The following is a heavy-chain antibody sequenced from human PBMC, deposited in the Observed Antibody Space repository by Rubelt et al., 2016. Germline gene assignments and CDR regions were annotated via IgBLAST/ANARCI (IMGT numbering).Heavy chain of an antibody. CDR2: INHSGST. CDR3: ARGLNMVRGVNRTGWFDP. Sequence: QVQLQQWGAGLLKPSETLSLTCAVYGGSFSGYYWSWIRQPPGKGLEWIGEINHSGSTNYNPSLKSRVTISVDTSKNQFSPKLSSVTAADTAVYYCARGLNMVRGVNRTGWFDPWGQGTLVTVSS. D-gene: IGHD3-10*01. J-gene: IGHJ5*02. V-gene: IGHV4-34*01. CDR1: GGSFSGYY.